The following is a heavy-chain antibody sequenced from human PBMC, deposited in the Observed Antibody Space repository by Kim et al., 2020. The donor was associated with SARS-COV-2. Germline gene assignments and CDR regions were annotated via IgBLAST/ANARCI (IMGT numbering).Heavy chain of an antibody. CDR3: ARDREAARPGWFDT. CDR2: ISVFNGNT. Sequence: ASVKVSCKASGYPFTTYGITWVRQAPGQGLEWMGWISVFNGNTNYAQKLQGRITMTTDTSTNTAHMELRSLRYDDTAVYYCARDREAARPGWFDTWGQGT. D-gene: IGHD6-6*01. V-gene: IGHV1-18*01. J-gene: IGHJ5*02. CDR1: GYPFTTYG.